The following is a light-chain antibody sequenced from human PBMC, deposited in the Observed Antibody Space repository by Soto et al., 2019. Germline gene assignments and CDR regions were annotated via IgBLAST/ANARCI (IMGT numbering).Light chain of an antibody. CDR1: SSDVGGYKY. J-gene: IGLJ2*01. CDR2: DVS. V-gene: IGLV2-14*01. Sequence: QSVLTQPASMSGSPGQSITISCTGTSSDVGGYKYVSWYQQHPGKAPKLMIYDVSNRPSGVSNRFSGSKSGNTASLTISGLQAEDEADYYCSSYTSSSTRGVFGGGTKLTVL. CDR3: SSYTSSSTRGV.